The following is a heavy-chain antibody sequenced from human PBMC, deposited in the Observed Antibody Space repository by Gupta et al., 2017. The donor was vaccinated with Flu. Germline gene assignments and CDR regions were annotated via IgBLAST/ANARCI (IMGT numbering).Heavy chain of an antibody. CDR2: ITNSGKTV. D-gene: IGHD5-12*01. J-gene: IGHJ4*02. V-gene: IGHV3-23*05. CDR1: GFTFSTCA. CDR3: VKGYNSGDSLHLHS. Sequence: EFQLLESGGGLVQPGGSLRLSCAASGFTFSTCAMSWVRQAPGKGLEWVSSITNSGKTVHYADSVKGRFIISRDNSKSTMFLQMNGLRVEDTAMYYCVKGYNSGDSLHLHSWVQGTLVTVSS.